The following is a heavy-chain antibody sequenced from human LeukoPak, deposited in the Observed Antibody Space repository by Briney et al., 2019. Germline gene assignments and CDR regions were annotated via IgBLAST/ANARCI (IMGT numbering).Heavy chain of an antibody. CDR1: GGSISSYY. CDR2: IYYSGST. D-gene: IGHD3-3*01. Sequence: SETLSLTCTVSGGSISSYYWSWIRQPPGKGLEWIGYIYYSGSTNYNPSLKSRVTISVGTSKNQFSLRLRSVTAADTAVYYCARLNYDFWSAPYYFDYWGQGTLVTVSS. V-gene: IGHV4-59*01. CDR3: ARLNYDFWSAPYYFDY. J-gene: IGHJ4*02.